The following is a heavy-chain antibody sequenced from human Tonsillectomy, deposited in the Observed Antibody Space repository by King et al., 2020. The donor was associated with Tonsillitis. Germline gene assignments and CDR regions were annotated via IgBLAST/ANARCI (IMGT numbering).Heavy chain of an antibody. CDR3: ARQSYGSGSYYKDY. CDR1: GYSISSGYY. Sequence: QLQESGPGLVKPSETLSLTCAVSGYSISSGYYWGWIRQPPGKGLEWIATIYHCGSTYYNPSLKSRVTISVDTSKNQFSLKLSSVTAADTAVYYCARQSYGSGSYYKDYWGQGTLVTVSS. V-gene: IGHV4-38-2*01. J-gene: IGHJ4*02. CDR2: IYHCGST. D-gene: IGHD3-10*01.